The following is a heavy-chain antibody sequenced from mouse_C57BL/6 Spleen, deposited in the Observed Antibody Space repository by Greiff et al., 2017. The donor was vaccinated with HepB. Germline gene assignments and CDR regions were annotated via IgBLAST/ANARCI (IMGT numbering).Heavy chain of an antibody. D-gene: IGHD2-2*01. Sequence: EVMLVESGGGLVKPGGSLKLSCAASGFTFSSYAMSWVRQTPEKRLEWVATISDGGSYTYYPDNVKGRFTISRDNAKNNLYLQMSHLKSEDTAMYYCARGGGYDWFAYWGQGTLVTVSA. CDR3: ARGGGYDWFAY. V-gene: IGHV5-4*03. J-gene: IGHJ3*01. CDR2: ISDGGSYT. CDR1: GFTFSSYA.